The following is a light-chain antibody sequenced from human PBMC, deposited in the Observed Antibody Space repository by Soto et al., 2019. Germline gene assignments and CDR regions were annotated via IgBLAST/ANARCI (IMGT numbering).Light chain of an antibody. J-gene: IGKJ5*01. Sequence: VLTQSPFTLSLSPGARATLSCRASQSVGSNLAWYQQKAGQAPRLLIYGASTRATGIPARFSGSGSGTEFTLTISSLQSEDFALYYCQQYNNWPPVTFGQGTRVEIK. CDR1: QSVGSN. V-gene: IGKV3-15*01. CDR2: GAS. CDR3: QQYNNWPPVT.